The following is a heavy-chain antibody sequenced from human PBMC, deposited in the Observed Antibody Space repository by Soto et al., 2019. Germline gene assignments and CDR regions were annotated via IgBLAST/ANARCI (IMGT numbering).Heavy chain of an antibody. J-gene: IGHJ4*02. CDR3: AREGPTTNFDH. CDR1: GGSFSGYY. V-gene: IGHV4-34*01. CDR2: INHSGST. Sequence: QVQLQQWGAGLLKPSETLSLTCAVYGGSFSGYYWSWIRQPPGKGLEWIGEINHSGSTNYNPSLKRPVTISVDTSKNPFSLKLSSVTAADTAVYYCAREGPTTNFDHRGQGTLVTVS.